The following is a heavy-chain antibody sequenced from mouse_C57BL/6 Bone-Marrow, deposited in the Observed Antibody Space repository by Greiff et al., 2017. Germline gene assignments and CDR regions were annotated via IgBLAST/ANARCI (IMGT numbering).Heavy chain of an antibody. CDR3: ARGGYSNLYWYFEV. D-gene: IGHD2-5*01. Sequence: EVQLQQSGPELVKPGASVKISCKASGYTFTDYYMNWVKQSHGKSLEWIGDINPNNGGTSYNQKFKGKATLTVDKSSSTAYMELRSLTSEDSAVYYCARGGYSNLYWYFEVWGTGTTVTVSS. CDR2: INPNNGGT. CDR1: GYTFTDYY. V-gene: IGHV1-26*01. J-gene: IGHJ1*03.